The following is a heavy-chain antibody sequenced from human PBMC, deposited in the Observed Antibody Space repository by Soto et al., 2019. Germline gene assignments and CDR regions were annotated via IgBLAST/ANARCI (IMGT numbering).Heavy chain of an antibody. CDR1: GYSFTSYW. Sequence: GESLKISCKGSGYSFTSYWISWVRQMPGKGLEWMGRIDPSDSYTNYSPSFQGHVTISADKSISTAYLQWSSLKASDTAMYYCAKRSNPDRGYSDGYPYYYYGMDVWGQGTTVTVSS. D-gene: IGHD5-18*01. J-gene: IGHJ6*02. CDR3: AKRSNPDRGYSDGYPYYYYGMDV. CDR2: IDPSDSYT. V-gene: IGHV5-10-1*01.